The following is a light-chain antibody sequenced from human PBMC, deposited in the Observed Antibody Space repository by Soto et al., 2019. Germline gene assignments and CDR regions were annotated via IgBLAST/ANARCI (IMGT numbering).Light chain of an antibody. CDR3: QQYGSSYT. V-gene: IGKV3-20*01. CDR2: GAS. CDR1: QSVSSN. J-gene: IGKJ3*01. Sequence: EIVMTQSPGTLSVSPGERATLSCRASQSVSSNLAWYQQKPGQAPRLLIYGASTRATGIPARFSGSGSGTDFTLTISRLEPEDFAVYYCQQYGSSYTFGPGTKVDIK.